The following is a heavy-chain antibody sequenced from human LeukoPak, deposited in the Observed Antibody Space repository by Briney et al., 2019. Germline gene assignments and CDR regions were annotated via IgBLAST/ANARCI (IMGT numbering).Heavy chain of an antibody. CDR3: ARQGSISAFDF. J-gene: IGHJ4*02. CDR1: GVSISSYY. V-gene: IGHV4-34*01. CDR2: IDHSGNT. D-gene: IGHD2-21*01. Sequence: PSETLSLTCNVSGVSISSYYWSWIRQPPGRGLEWIGEIDHSGNTKYNPSLKSRVTISVDTSKNQFSLKLRALSAADTAVYFCARQGSISAFDFWGRGTLVTVSS.